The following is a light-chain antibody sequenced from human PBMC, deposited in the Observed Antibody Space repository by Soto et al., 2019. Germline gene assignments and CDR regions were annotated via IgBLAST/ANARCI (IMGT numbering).Light chain of an antibody. CDR1: QSISSW. CDR2: DAS. V-gene: IGKV1-5*01. Sequence: DIQMTQSPSTLSASVGDRFTITCRASQSISSWLAWYQQKPGKAPKLLIYDASSLESGVTSRFSGSGSGTEFTLTISSLQPDDFATYYCQQYNPYTWTVGHGTKVDIK. J-gene: IGKJ1*01. CDR3: QQYNPYTWT.